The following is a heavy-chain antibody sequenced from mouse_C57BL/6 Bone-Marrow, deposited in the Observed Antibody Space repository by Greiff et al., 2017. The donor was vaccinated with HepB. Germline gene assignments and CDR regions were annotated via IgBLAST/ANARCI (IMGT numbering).Heavy chain of an antibody. Sequence: QVQLQQSGPELVKPGASVKISCKASGYAFSSSWMIWVKQRPGKGLEWIGRIYPGDGDTNYNGKFKGKATLTADKSSSTAYMQLSSLTSEDSAVYFCAYYYGSSPRGLDYWGQGTTLTVSS. V-gene: IGHV1-82*01. J-gene: IGHJ2*01. CDR1: GYAFSSSW. CDR3: AYYYGSSPRGLDY. D-gene: IGHD1-1*01. CDR2: IYPGDGDT.